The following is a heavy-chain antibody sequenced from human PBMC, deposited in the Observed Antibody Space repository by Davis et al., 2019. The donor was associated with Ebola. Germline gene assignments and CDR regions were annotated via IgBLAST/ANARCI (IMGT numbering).Heavy chain of an antibody. CDR1: GGSISSSSYY. CDR3: ARPPYGGITGGMDV. V-gene: IGHV4-39*01. J-gene: IGHJ6*02. Sequence: SETLSLTCTVSGGSISSSSYYWGWIRQPPGKGLEWIGSIYYSGSTYYNPSLTSRVTISVDTSKNQFSLKLSSVTAADTAVYYCARPPYGGITGGMDVWGQGTTVTVSS. D-gene: IGHD2-8*02. CDR2: IYYSGST.